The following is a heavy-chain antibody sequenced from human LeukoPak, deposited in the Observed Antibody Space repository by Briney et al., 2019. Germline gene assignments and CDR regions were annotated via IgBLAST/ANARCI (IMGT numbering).Heavy chain of an antibody. D-gene: IGHD6-19*01. J-gene: IGHJ4*02. CDR3: ANTPPGVAGGFDY. CDR2: ISSSSSYI. V-gene: IGHV3-21*01. Sequence: GGSLRLSXAASGFTFSNAWMSWVRQAPGKGLEWVSSISSSSSYIYYADSVKGRFTISRDNAKNSLYLQMNSLRAEDTAVYYCANTPPGVAGGFDYWGQGTLVTVSS. CDR1: GFTFSNAW.